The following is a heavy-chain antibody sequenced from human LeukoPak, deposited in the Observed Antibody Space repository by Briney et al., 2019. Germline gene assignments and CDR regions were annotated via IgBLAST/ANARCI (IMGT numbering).Heavy chain of an antibody. CDR1: GFTFNTYN. Sequence: GGSLRLSFTASGFTFNTYNMNWVRQAPGKGLEWVSFISTSSSYIYYTDSVKGRFTISRDNAKNSLYLQMNSLRAEDTALYYCARVGGSYYSRFDYWGQGTLVTVSS. CDR3: ARVGGSYYSRFDY. D-gene: IGHD2-15*01. V-gene: IGHV3-21*04. CDR2: ISTSSSYI. J-gene: IGHJ4*02.